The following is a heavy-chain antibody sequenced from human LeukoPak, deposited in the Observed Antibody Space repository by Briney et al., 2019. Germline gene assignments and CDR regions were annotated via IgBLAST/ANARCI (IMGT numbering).Heavy chain of an antibody. V-gene: IGHV3-74*01. Sequence: GGSLRLSCAASGFTFSPVWMHWVRQAPGKGLMWVSHIINDGSYTTYADSVKGRFTISRDNAKNTLYLQMNSLRAEDTAVYYCVRDSRYTMDVWGQGTTVTVPS. CDR1: GFTFSPVW. CDR2: IINDGSYT. D-gene: IGHD5-18*01. CDR3: VRDSRYTMDV. J-gene: IGHJ6*02.